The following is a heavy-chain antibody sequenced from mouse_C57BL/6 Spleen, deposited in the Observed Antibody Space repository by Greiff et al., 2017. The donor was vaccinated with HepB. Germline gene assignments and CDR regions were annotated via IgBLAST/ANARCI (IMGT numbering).Heavy chain of an antibody. CDR1: GYSITSGYY. V-gene: IGHV3-6*01. J-gene: IGHJ4*01. CDR3: ARDRLLRNYAMDY. Sequence: EVQRVESGPGLVKPSQSLSLTCSVTGYSITSGYYWNWIRQFPGNKLEWMGYISYDGSNNYNPSLKNRISITRDTSKNQFFLKLNSVTTEDTATYYCARDRLLRNYAMDYGGQGTSVTVSS. D-gene: IGHD2-3*01. CDR2: ISYDGSN.